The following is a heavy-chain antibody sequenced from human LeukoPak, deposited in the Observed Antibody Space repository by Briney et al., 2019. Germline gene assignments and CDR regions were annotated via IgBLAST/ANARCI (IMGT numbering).Heavy chain of an antibody. Sequence: MASETLSLTCAVYGGSFSGYYWSWIRQPPGKGLEWIGEINHSGSTNYNPSLKSRVTISVDTSKNQFSLKLSSVTAADTAVYYCARLNTRYSGYDLARRGGNHKFDYWGQGTLVTVSS. CDR2: INHSGST. V-gene: IGHV4-34*01. CDR3: ARLNTRYSGYDLARRGGNHKFDY. D-gene: IGHD5-12*01. J-gene: IGHJ4*02. CDR1: GGSFSGYY.